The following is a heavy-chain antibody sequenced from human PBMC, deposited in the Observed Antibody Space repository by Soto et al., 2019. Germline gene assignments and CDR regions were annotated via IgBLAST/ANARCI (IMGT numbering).Heavy chain of an antibody. Sequence: GGSLRLSCAASGLTFSSYAMSWVRQAPGKGLEWVSAISGSGGSTYYADSVKGRFTISRDNSKNTLYLQMNSLRAEDTAVYYCAKETYYYDSSGPDYWGQGTLVTVSS. CDR1: GLTFSSYA. CDR2: ISGSGGST. J-gene: IGHJ4*02. CDR3: AKETYYYDSSGPDY. D-gene: IGHD3-22*01. V-gene: IGHV3-23*01.